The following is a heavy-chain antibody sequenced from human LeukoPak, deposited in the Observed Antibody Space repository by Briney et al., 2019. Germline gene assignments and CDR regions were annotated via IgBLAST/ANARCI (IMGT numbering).Heavy chain of an antibody. Sequence: TSETLSLTCAVSGGSISSSNWWSWVRQPPGKGLEWIGEIYHSGSTNYNPSLKSRVTISVDTSKNQFSLKLSSVTAADTAVYYCARGVDILTGPYGMDVWGQGTTVTVSS. CDR2: IYHSGST. CDR1: GGSISSSNW. V-gene: IGHV4-4*02. J-gene: IGHJ6*02. D-gene: IGHD3-9*01. CDR3: ARGVDILTGPYGMDV.